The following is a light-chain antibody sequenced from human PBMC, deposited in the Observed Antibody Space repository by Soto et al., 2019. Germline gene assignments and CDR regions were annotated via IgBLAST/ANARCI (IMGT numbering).Light chain of an antibody. CDR2: AAS. J-gene: IGKJ1*01. CDR3: LPDYNYPWT. V-gene: IGKV1-6*01. Sequence: AIQMTQSPPSLSASVVDRVIITCRASQGIRDDLGWFQQKPGQAPKLLIYAASTVQNDVPSRFSGSGSGTDFTLTISSLQPEDSATYFCLPDYNYPWTFGQGTKVDIK. CDR1: QGIRDD.